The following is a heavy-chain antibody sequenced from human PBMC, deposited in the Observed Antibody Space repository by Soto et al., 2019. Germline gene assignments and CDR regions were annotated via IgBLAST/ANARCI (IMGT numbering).Heavy chain of an antibody. Sequence: SGPTLVNPTETLTLTCTVSGFSLTTGKMGVSWIRQPPGKALEWLAHIFSDNERSYSTSLQGRLTISKDTSGSQVALSMTNVDPVDTATYYCARMKVDSYQFDYAMDVWGQGTTVTVSS. V-gene: IGHV2-26*01. D-gene: IGHD3-9*01. J-gene: IGHJ6*02. CDR3: ARMKVDSYQFDYAMDV. CDR2: IFSDNER. CDR1: GFSLTTGKMG.